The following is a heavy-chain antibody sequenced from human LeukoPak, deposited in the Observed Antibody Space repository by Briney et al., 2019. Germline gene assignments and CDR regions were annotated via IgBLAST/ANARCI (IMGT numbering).Heavy chain of an antibody. CDR1: GGCFSGYY. J-gene: IGHJ4*02. CDR3: ARERERDY. CDR2: INHSGST. Sequence: SETLSLTCAVYGGCFSGYYWSWIRQPPGKGLEWIGEINHSGSTNYNPSLKSRVTISVDTSKNQFSLKLGSVTAADTAVYYCARERERDYWGQGTLVTVSS. D-gene: IGHD1-26*01. V-gene: IGHV4-34*01.